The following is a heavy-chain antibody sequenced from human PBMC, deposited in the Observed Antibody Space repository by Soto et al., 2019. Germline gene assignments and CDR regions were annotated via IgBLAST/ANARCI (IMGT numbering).Heavy chain of an antibody. CDR3: ARDHPGTTGDYFDY. J-gene: IGHJ4*02. D-gene: IGHD1-1*01. Sequence: QVQLVQSGAEVKKPGSSVQVSCKASGGTFSNYAINWVRQAPGQGLEWMGGIIPIFGTANYAQKFQGRVTITADESTSTAYMELSSLRSEDTAVYYCARDHPGTTGDYFDYWGQGTLVTVSS. V-gene: IGHV1-69*01. CDR2: IIPIFGTA. CDR1: GGTFSNYA.